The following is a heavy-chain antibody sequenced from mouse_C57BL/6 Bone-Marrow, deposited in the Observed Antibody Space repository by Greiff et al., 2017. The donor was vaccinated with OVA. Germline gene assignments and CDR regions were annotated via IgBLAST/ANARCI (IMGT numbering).Heavy chain of an antibody. V-gene: IGHV5-9*04. CDR2: ISGGGGNT. CDR3: ARRGNLDY. J-gene: IGHJ2*01. Sequence: EVKLVEPGGGLVKPGGSLKLSCAASGFTFSSYTMSWVRQTPEKRLEWVATISGGGGNTYYPDSVKGRFTISRDNAKNTLYLQMSSRRSEDTAVYYCARRGNLDYWGQGTTLTVSS. CDR1: GFTFSSYT.